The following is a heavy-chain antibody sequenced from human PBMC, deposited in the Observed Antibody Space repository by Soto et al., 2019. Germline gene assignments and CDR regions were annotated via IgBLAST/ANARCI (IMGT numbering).Heavy chain of an antibody. CDR2: ISGSGGTA. D-gene: IGHD3-3*01. V-gene: IGHV3-23*01. CDR3: AKGSKKSITIFGVVMDNWFDP. J-gene: IGHJ5*02. CDR1: GFTFSSYA. Sequence: LRLSCAASGFTFSSYALSWVRQAPGKGLEWLAIISGSGGTANYADSVKGRFTMSRDNSKNTLYLQMNSLRAEDTAVYYCAKGSKKSITIFGVVMDNWFDPWGQGTLVTVSS.